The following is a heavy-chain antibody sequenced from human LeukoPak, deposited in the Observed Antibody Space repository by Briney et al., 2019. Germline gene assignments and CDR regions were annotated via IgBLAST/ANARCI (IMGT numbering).Heavy chain of an antibody. J-gene: IGHJ6*04. D-gene: IGHD2-2*01. CDR1: GYTFTSYA. V-gene: IGHV1-3*01. CDR2: INAGNGNT. Sequence: ASVKVSCKASGYTFTSYAMHWVRQAPGQRLEWMGWINAGNGNTKYSQKFQGRVTITRDTSASTAYMELNSLRSEDTAVYYCARDIVVVPAAPYGMDVWGKGTTVTVSS. CDR3: ARDIVVVPAAPYGMDV.